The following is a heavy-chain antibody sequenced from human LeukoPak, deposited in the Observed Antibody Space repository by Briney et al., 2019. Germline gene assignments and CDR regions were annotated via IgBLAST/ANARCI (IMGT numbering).Heavy chain of an antibody. J-gene: IGHJ4*02. CDR2: ISGSGGST. CDR1: GFTFSSYA. D-gene: IGHD1-26*01. V-gene: IGHV3-23*01. Sequence: PGGSLRLSCAASGFTFSSYAMSWVRQAPGKGLEWVSAISGSGGSTYYADSVKGRFTISRDNSKNTLYLQMNILRAEDTAVYYCAKDLGTEVGATTLFDYWGQGTLVTVSS. CDR3: AKDLGTEVGATTLFDY.